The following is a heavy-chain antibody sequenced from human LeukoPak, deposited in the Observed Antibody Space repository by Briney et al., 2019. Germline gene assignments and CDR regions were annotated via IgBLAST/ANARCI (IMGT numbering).Heavy chain of an antibody. CDR2: ITGNSGST. D-gene: IGHD7-27*01. CDR1: GFIFDDYT. CDR3: AKGNWGNAFDI. V-gene: IGHV3-9*01. Sequence: GRSLRLSCAASGFIFDDYTIHWVWQPPGKGLEWVSGITGNSGSTDYADSVRGRFTISRDNAKNSLYLQMSTLREDDTALYYCAKGNWGNAFDIWGQGTMVTVSS. J-gene: IGHJ3*02.